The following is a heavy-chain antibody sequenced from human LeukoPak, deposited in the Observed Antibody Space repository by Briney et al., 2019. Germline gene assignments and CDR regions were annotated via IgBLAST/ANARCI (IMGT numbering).Heavy chain of an antibody. CDR3: ARGEGGYGS. V-gene: IGHV1-24*01. CDR2: FDPEDGET. Sequence: GASVKVSCKVSGYTLTELSMHWVRQAPGKGLEWMGGFDPEDGETIYAQKFQGRVTITRDTSASTAYMELSSLRSEDTAVYYCARGEGGYGSWGQGTLVTVSS. D-gene: IGHD5-12*01. CDR1: GYTLTELS. J-gene: IGHJ5*02.